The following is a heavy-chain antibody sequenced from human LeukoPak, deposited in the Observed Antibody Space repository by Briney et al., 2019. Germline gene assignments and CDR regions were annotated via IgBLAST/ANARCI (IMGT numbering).Heavy chain of an antibody. CDR3: ARARLQRSTADAFDI. V-gene: IGHV3-21*01. J-gene: IGHJ3*02. CDR2: ISSSISYI. CDR1: GFRFSGYS. D-gene: IGHD2-21*02. Sequence: AGGSLRLSCAASGFRFSGYSMSWVRQAPGKGLDWVSSISSSISYIYYADSVKGRFTISRHNAKNSLFLQMNSLRSEDTAVYYFARARLQRSTADAFDIWGQRTMVTVSS.